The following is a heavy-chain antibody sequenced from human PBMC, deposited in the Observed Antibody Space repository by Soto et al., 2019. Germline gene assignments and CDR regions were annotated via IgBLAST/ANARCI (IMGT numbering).Heavy chain of an antibody. J-gene: IGHJ6*02. Sequence: SQTLSLTCAISGDSVSSNSAAWNWIRPSPSRGLEWLGRTYYRSKWYNDYAVSVKSRITINPDTSKNQFSLQLNSVTPEDTAVYYCARDRLGGPHYYYYGMDVWGQGTTVTVSS. CDR1: GDSVSSNSAA. D-gene: IGHD3-16*01. CDR3: ARDRLGGPHYYYYGMDV. CDR2: TYYRSKWYN. V-gene: IGHV6-1*01.